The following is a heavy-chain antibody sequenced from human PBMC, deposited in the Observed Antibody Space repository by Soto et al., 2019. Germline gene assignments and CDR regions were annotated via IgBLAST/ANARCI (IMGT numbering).Heavy chain of an antibody. J-gene: IGHJ3*02. CDR3: ERGGSSDWQVAHDI. D-gene: IGHD6-19*01. V-gene: IGHV4-34*01. CDR2: SKPSASS. Sequence: SETPSLTCAVYAGSFYRYYWNWIRQSPGKGLERIGTSKPSASSNYTPSLRSRGSISVDMSKNQFSLRLTPETAADTAVYYWERGGSSDWQVAHDIWGQGTRATVSS. CDR1: AGSFYRYY.